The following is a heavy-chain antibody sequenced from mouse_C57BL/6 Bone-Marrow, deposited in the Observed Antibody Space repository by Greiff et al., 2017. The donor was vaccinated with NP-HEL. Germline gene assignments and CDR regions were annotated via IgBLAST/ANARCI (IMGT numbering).Heavy chain of an antibody. J-gene: IGHJ3*01. Sequence: DVHLVESGAGLVKPGGSLKLSCAASGFTFSSYAMSWVRQTPEKRLEWVAYISSGGDYIYYAATVKGRFTISRDNARNTLYLQMSSLRSEDTAMYYCTVRPFAYWGQGTLVTVSA. CDR1: GFTFSSYA. CDR3: TVRPFAY. V-gene: IGHV5S21*01. CDR2: ISSGGDYI.